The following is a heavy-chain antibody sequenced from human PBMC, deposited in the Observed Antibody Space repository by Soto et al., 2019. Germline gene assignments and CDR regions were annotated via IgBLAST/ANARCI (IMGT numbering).Heavy chain of an antibody. D-gene: IGHD6-6*01. CDR3: ARDQVPNASRLGDAFDI. CDR2: INPSGGNT. J-gene: IGHJ3*02. CDR1: GYTFTSHY. Sequence: QVQLVQSGAEVRKPGASVKVSCKASGYTFTSHYIHWVRQAPGQGLEWMGVINPSGGNTSYADKFQGRVTMTMDTSTSTVYMDLSSLRSGDTALYYCARDQVPNASRLGDAFDIWGQGTMVTVSS. V-gene: IGHV1-46*01.